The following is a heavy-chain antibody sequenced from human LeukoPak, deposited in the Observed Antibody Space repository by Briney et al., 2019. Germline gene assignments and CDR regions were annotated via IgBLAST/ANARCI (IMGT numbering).Heavy chain of an antibody. Sequence: GGSLRLSCAASGFTFSNYAMSWVRQAPGKGLEWVSAISGSGGSTYYADSVKGRFTISRDNSKNTLYLQMNSLRAEDTAVYYCAKDRERGYYGSGSYSVFDYWGQGTLVTVSS. V-gene: IGHV3-23*01. CDR3: AKDRERGYYGSGSYSVFDY. CDR1: GFTFSNYA. J-gene: IGHJ4*02. D-gene: IGHD3-10*01. CDR2: ISGSGGST.